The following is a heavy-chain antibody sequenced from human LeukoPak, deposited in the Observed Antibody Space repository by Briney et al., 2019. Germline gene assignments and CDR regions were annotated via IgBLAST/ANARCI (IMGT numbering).Heavy chain of an antibody. CDR2: IYYSGST. J-gene: IGHJ4*02. CDR3: AKTQSAYNWNYEYYFDY. CDR1: GGSISSYY. D-gene: IGHD1-7*01. Sequence: PSETLSLTCTVSGGSISSYYWSWIRQPPGKGLEWIGYIYYSGSTNYNPSLKSRVTISVDTSKNQFSLKLSSVTAADTAVYYCAKTQSAYNWNYEYYFDYWGQGTLVPVSS. V-gene: IGHV4-59*08.